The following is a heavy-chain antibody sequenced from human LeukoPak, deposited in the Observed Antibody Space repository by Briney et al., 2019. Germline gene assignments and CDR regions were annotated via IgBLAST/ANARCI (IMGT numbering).Heavy chain of an antibody. J-gene: IGHJ3*02. CDR1: GFTFNTDA. CDR3: AKFRARGAFDI. CDR2: ISGSGDFT. V-gene: IGHV3-23*01. Sequence: GGSLRLSCAASGFTFNTDAMTWVRQAPGKGLEWVSVISGSGDFTFYADSVKGRFTLSRDNSKNTLYLQMNSPSPADTAVYYCAKFRARGAFDIWGQGTMVTVSS.